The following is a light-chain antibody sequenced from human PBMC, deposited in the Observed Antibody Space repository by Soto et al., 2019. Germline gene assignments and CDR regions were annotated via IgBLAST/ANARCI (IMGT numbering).Light chain of an antibody. CDR1: QSVSSN. V-gene: IGKV3-15*01. CDR2: GAS. J-gene: IGKJ4*01. CDR3: QHYNNWPPLT. Sequence: EIVLTQSPATLSVSPGERATLSCRASQSVSSNLAWYQQKPGQAPRLLIYGASTRATGVPARFSGSGSGTEFTLTISSLQSEDFALYYCQHYNNWPPLTFGGGTKVDI.